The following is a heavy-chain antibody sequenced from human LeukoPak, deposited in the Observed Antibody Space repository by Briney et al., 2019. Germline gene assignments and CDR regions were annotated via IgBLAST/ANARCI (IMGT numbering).Heavy chain of an antibody. Sequence: SETLSLTCAVYGGSFSGYYWSWIRQPPGKGLEWIGEINHSGSTNYNPSLKSRVTISVDTSKNQFPLKLSSVTAADTAVYYCARGRLRWLNWFDPWGQGTLVTVSS. CDR2: INHSGST. D-gene: IGHD4-17*01. CDR3: ARGRLRWLNWFDP. J-gene: IGHJ5*02. V-gene: IGHV4-34*01. CDR1: GGSFSGYY.